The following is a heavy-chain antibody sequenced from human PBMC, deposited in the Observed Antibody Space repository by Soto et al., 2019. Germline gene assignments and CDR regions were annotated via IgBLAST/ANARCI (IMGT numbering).Heavy chain of an antibody. CDR1: GFTFSSYA. Sequence: EVQLLESGGGLVQPGGSLRLSCAASGFTFSSYAMSWVRQAPGKGLEWVSAISGSGGSTYYADSVKGRFTISRDNSKNTLYLQMNSLRAEDTAVYYCAKNLAYYFWSGYYCAFDIWGQGTMVTVSS. CDR3: AKNLAYYFWSGYYCAFDI. CDR2: ISGSGGST. V-gene: IGHV3-23*01. D-gene: IGHD3-3*01. J-gene: IGHJ3*02.